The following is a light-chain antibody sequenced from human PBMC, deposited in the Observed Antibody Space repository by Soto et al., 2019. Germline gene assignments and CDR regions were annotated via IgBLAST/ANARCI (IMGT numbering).Light chain of an antibody. V-gene: IGKV4-1*01. J-gene: IGKJ1*01. CDR3: RQYYSTPRT. CDR2: WAS. CDR1: QSVLYSSNNQNY. Sequence: DIVMTQSPDSQAVSLGERATINCKSSQSVLYSSNNQNYLAWYQRKPGQPPKLLIYWASTRESGVPDRFSGSGSGTDFTLTISSLQAEDVAVYYCRQYYSTPRTFGQGTKVDIK.